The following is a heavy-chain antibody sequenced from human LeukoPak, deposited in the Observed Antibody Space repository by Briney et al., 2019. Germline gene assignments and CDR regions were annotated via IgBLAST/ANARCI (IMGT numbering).Heavy chain of an antibody. CDR1: GFTFSSYG. V-gene: IGHV3-33*08. D-gene: IGHD6-13*01. J-gene: IGHJ6*02. CDR3: AREYSSSWYGSYYYYGMDV. CDR2: IWYDGSNK. Sequence: PGGSLRLSCAASGFTFSSYGMHWVRQAPGKGLEWVAVIWYDGSNKYYADSVKGRFTISRDNSKNTLYLQMNSLRAEDTAVYYCAREYSSSWYGSYYYYGMDVWGQGTTVTVSS.